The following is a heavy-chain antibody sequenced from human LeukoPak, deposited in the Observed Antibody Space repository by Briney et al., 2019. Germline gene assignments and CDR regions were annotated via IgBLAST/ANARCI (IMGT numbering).Heavy chain of an antibody. Sequence: PGRSLRLSCAASGFTFSSYGMHWVRQAPGKGLEWVAVISYDESNKYYADSVKGRFTISRDNSKNTLYLQMNSLRAEDTAVYDCAKGVVVPWWNGMDVWGQGTTVTVSS. CDR2: ISYDESNK. D-gene: IGHD2-15*01. CDR1: GFTFSSYG. J-gene: IGHJ6*02. V-gene: IGHV3-30*18. CDR3: AKGVVVPWWNGMDV.